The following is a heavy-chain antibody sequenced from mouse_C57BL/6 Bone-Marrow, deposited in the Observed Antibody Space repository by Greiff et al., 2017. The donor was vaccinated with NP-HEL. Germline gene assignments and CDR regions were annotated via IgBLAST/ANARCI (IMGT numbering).Heavy chain of an antibody. J-gene: IGHJ2*01. D-gene: IGHD1-1*01. Sequence: VQLKQSGAELVRPGASVKMSCTASGFNIKDDYMHWVKQRPEQGLEWIGWIDPENGDTEYASKFQGKATITADTSSNTAYLQLSSLTSEDTAVYYCTTTTTVEGDYWGQGTTLTVSS. CDR3: TTTTTVEGDY. CDR1: GFNIKDDY. CDR2: IDPENGDT. V-gene: IGHV14-4*01.